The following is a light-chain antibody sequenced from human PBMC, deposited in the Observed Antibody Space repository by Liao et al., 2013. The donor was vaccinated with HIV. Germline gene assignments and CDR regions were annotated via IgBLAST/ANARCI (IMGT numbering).Light chain of an antibody. CDR1: NIGSKS. J-gene: IGLJ1*01. V-gene: IGLV3-21*01. CDR3: QVWNNSDHPGYV. CDR2: YDS. Sequence: SYVLTQPPSVSVAPGKTARITCGGNNIGSKSVHWYQQKPGQAPVVVIYYDSDRPSGIPERISGSNSGNTATLTISRVEAGDEADYYCQVWNNSDHPGYVFGTGTKVTVL.